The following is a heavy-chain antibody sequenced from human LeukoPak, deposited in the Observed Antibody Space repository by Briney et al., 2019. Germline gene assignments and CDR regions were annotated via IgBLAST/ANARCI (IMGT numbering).Heavy chain of an antibody. D-gene: IGHD3-22*01. CDR3: ARRSGYYYDSSRYFDVLEWYFDV. Sequence: EASETLSLTCTVSGASIISSPYFWGWIRQPPGKGLECIGSIYYSGSTYYNPSLKSRATISFDTSKNQFSLRLSSVTAADTAVYYCARRSGYYYDSSRYFDVLEWYFDVWGRGTLVTVSS. V-gene: IGHV4-39*07. CDR1: GASIISSPYF. J-gene: IGHJ2*01. CDR2: IYYSGST.